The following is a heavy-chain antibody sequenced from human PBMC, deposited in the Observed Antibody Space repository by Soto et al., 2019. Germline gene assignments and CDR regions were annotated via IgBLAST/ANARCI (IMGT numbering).Heavy chain of an antibody. Sequence: GGSLRLSCAASGFTFDDYAMHWVRQAPGKGLEWVSGISWNSGSIGYADSVKGRFTISRDNAKNSLYLQMNSLRAEDTALYYCAKASITMIVALDYWGQGTLVTVSS. J-gene: IGHJ4*02. CDR3: AKASITMIVALDY. CDR2: ISWNSGSI. V-gene: IGHV3-9*01. CDR1: GFTFDDYA. D-gene: IGHD3-22*01.